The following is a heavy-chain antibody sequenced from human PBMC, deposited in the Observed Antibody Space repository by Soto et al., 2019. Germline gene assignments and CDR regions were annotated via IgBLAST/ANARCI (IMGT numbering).Heavy chain of an antibody. CDR3: AKFLVGTWGSSGWPWYFDC. D-gene: IGHD6-25*01. J-gene: IGHJ4*02. CDR2: ISGSGGTT. V-gene: IGHV3-23*01. CDR1: GFTFNNYA. Sequence: EVQLLESGGGLVQPGGSLRLSCAASGFTFNNYAMSWVRQAPGEGLEWVSAISGSGGTTYYAESVKGRFTISRDNSKNTLYLQMNSPRAEDTAVYYCAKFLVGTWGSSGWPWYFDCWGQGGLVTVSS.